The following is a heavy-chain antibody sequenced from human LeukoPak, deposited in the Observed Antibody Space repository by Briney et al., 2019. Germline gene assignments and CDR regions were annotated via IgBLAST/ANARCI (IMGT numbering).Heavy chain of an antibody. CDR3: ARDLETGSGWYFQSISPYFDY. Sequence: QTGGSLRLSCAASGFTFSSYWMSWVRQAPGKGLEWVANIKQDGSEKYYVDSVKGRFTISRDNAKNSLYLQMNSLRAEDTAVYYCARDLETGSGWYFQSISPYFDYWGQGILVTVSS. D-gene: IGHD6-19*01. J-gene: IGHJ4*02. CDR2: IKQDGSEK. V-gene: IGHV3-7*05. CDR1: GFTFSSYW.